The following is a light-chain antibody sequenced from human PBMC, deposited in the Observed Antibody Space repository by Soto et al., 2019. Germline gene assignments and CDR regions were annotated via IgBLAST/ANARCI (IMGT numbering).Light chain of an antibody. CDR1: SSDVGGYNF. Sequence: QSAPTQPASVSGSPGQSITISCTGTSSDVGGYNFVSWYQQKPGKAPKLLIYEVTHRPSGISDRFSGSKSGNTASLTFSGLQPEDEADYYCSSYASSGAVVFGGGTKVTVL. V-gene: IGLV2-14*01. CDR3: SSYASSGAVV. CDR2: EVT. J-gene: IGLJ3*02.